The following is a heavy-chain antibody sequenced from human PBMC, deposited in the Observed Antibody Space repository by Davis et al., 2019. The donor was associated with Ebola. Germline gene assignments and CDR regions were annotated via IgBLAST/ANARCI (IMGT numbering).Heavy chain of an antibody. Sequence: GGSLRLSCAASGVGFSSYSMNWVRQTPGKGLEWLSYISSSSSAIYYADSVKGRFTISRDNAKNSLYLQMNSLRAEDTAVYYCARDLAAAGSGISAFDIWGQGAMVTVSS. CDR1: GVGFSSYS. V-gene: IGHV3-48*01. J-gene: IGHJ3*02. CDR3: ARDLAAAGSGISAFDI. D-gene: IGHD6-13*01. CDR2: ISSSSSAI.